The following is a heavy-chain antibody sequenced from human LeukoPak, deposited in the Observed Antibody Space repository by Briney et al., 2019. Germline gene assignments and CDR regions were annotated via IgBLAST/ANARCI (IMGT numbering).Heavy chain of an antibody. Sequence: GASVKVSCKASGYTFTSYGISWVRQAPGQGLEWMGWISAYNGNTNYAQKLQGRVTMTTDTSTSTAYMELRSLGSDDTAVYYCARDEIRYGSGSYCLATDYWGQGTLVTVSS. CDR2: ISAYNGNT. CDR3: ARDEIRYGSGSYCLATDY. J-gene: IGHJ4*02. D-gene: IGHD3-10*01. V-gene: IGHV1-18*01. CDR1: GYTFTSYG.